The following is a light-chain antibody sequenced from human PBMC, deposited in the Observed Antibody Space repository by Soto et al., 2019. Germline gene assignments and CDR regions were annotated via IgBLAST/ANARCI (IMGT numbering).Light chain of an antibody. V-gene: IGLV2-14*01. CDR3: SSYTSSSTPYV. J-gene: IGLJ1*01. CDR1: SNDVGGYNY. CDR2: DVT. Sequence: QSVLTQPASVSGSPGQSIAISCTGTSNDVGGYNYVSWYQQHPVKAPQLIIYDVTNRPSGVSDRFSGSKSGNTASLTISGLQAEDEADYYCSSYTSSSTPYVFGTGTKVPVL.